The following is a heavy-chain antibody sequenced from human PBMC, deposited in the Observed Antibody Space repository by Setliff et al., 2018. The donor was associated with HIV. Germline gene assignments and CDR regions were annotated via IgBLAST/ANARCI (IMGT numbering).Heavy chain of an antibody. V-gene: IGHV1-69*05. D-gene: IGHD2-8*01. CDR3: ASGSGYCNKGDCYIGVHRTPDKYYFDS. CDR1: GDTFSNYA. Sequence: SVKVSCKASGDTFSNYAITWVRQAPGQGLEWMGGINPLFGTTNYAHNFQGRLTITTDQIMSAAYMELTSLRSEDTAVYYCASGSGYCNKGDCYIGVHRTPDKYYFDSWGQGTLVTVSS. CDR2: INPLFGTT. J-gene: IGHJ4*02.